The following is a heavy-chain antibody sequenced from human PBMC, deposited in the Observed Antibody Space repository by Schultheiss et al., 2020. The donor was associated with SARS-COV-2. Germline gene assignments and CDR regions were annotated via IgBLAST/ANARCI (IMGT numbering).Heavy chain of an antibody. Sequence: GESLKISCAASGFTFSNAWMNWVRQAPGKGLQWVSIISGGGTTFYADSVKGRFTISRDNSKNTLYLQMNSLRADDTAVYYCASGQAGTYPYFEYWGQGTLVTVSS. CDR1: GFTFSNAW. CDR2: ISGGGTT. J-gene: IGHJ4*02. V-gene: IGHV3-53*01. D-gene: IGHD1-26*01. CDR3: ASGQAGTYPYFEY.